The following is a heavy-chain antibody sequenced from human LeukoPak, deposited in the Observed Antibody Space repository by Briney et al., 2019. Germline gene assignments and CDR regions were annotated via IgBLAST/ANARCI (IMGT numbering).Heavy chain of an antibody. J-gene: IGHJ6*03. CDR2: ISDSSSI. D-gene: IGHD5-24*01. CDR3: ARVCRDGYNGYYYYYYYMDV. V-gene: IGHV3-48*04. Sequence: GGSLRLSCAASGFTFSSYRMNWVRQAPGKGLEWVSYISDSSSIYYADSVKGRFTISRDNANNSLYLQMNSLRAEDTAVYYCARVCRDGYNGYYYYYYYMDVWGKGTTVTVSS. CDR1: GFTFSSYR.